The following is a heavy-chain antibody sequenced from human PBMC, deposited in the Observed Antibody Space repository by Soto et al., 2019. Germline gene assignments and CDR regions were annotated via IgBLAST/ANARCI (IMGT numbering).Heavy chain of an antibody. V-gene: IGHV1-69*02. CDR1: GCTFSSYT. Sequence: QVPLVQSGAEVKKPGSSVKVSCKASGCTFSSYTISWVRQAPGQGLEWMGRIIPILGIANYAQKFQGRVTITADKSTSTAYMELSSLRSEETAVYYCAGCSSTSCYAKDYYYYYYMDVWGKGTTVTVSS. J-gene: IGHJ6*03. CDR3: AGCSSTSCYAKDYYYYYYMDV. CDR2: IIPILGIA. D-gene: IGHD2-2*01.